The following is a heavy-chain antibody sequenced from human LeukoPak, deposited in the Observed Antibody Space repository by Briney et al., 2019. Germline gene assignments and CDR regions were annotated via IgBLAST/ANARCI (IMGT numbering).Heavy chain of an antibody. J-gene: IGHJ4*02. V-gene: IGHV4-59*12. CDR1: GGSISSYY. D-gene: IGHD3-10*01. Sequence: PSETLSLTCTVSGGSISSYYWSWIRQPPGKGLEWIGSIYYSGSTYYNPSLKSRVTISVDTSKNQFSLKLSSVTAADTAVYYCATMVRGVIADYWAREPWSPSPQ. CDR2: IYYSGST. CDR3: ATMVRGVIADY.